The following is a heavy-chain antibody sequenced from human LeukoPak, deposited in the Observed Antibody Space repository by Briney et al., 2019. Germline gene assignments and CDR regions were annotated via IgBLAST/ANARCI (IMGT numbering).Heavy chain of an antibody. V-gene: IGHV5-51*01. D-gene: IGHD4-17*01. CDR1: GYTFANHW. Sequence: GESLKISCRASGYTFANHWIIWVRQMPGKGLEWMGSIYPGDSDTRHSPSLQGLVTISADKSISTAFLQWNTLKPSDTATYYCARSPTVTMYFYYMDVWGKGTTVTVSS. CDR2: IYPGDSDT. J-gene: IGHJ6*03. CDR3: ARSPTVTMYFYYMDV.